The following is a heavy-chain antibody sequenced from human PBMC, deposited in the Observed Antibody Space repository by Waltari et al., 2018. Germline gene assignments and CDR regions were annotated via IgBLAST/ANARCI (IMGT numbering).Heavy chain of an antibody. Sequence: QVQLVQSGAEVKKPGASVKVACKASGYTFPSYDTNWLRQATGQGLEWMGWMNPNSGNTGYAQKFQGRVTMTRNTSISTAYMELSSLRSEDTAVYYCARGRQLVLSWFDPWGQGTLVTVSS. D-gene: IGHD6-13*01. CDR2: MNPNSGNT. CDR3: ARGRQLVLSWFDP. J-gene: IGHJ5*02. V-gene: IGHV1-8*01. CDR1: GYTFPSYD.